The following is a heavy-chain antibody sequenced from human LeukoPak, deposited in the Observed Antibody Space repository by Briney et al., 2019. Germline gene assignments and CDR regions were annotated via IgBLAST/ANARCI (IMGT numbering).Heavy chain of an antibody. CDR3: ARVLGYYDSSGYRPGPFDY. Sequence: PSETLSLTCTVSGGSISSSSYYWGWIRQPPGKGLEWIGYIYYSGSTYYNPSLKSRVTISVDTSKNQFSLKLSSVTAADTAVYYCARVLGYYDSSGYRPGPFDYWGQGTLVTVSS. J-gene: IGHJ4*02. CDR1: GGSISSSSYY. D-gene: IGHD3-22*01. CDR2: IYYSGST. V-gene: IGHV4-31*03.